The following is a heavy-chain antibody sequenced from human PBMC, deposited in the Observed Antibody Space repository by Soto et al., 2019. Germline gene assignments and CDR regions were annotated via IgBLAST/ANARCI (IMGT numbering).Heavy chain of an antibody. Sequence: QVHLQESGPGLVKPSETLSLTCSASGRSMSSNYWSWIRQSPDKGVEWLGYVFYGGTAYNPSLEGRVSMSVETSKSQFSLKMTSVTAADTAVYYCASYRGALHFDSWGQGILVTVSS. V-gene: IGHV4-59*01. CDR1: GRSMSSNY. CDR3: ASYRGALHFDS. CDR2: VFYGGT. J-gene: IGHJ4*02. D-gene: IGHD4-4*01.